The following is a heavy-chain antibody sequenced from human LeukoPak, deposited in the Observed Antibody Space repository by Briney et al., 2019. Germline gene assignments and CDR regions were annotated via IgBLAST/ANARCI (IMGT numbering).Heavy chain of an antibody. D-gene: IGHD2-21*01. CDR1: GFTFSSYA. Sequence: GGSLRLSCAASGFTFSSYAMSWVRQTPGKGLEWVSIISGGAGTTYYADSVKGRFTISRDNSKNTLYLQMNSLRAEDTAVYYCAKEDWRMDVWGQGTTVTVSS. CDR3: AKEDWRMDV. CDR2: ISGGAGTT. V-gene: IGHV3-23*01. J-gene: IGHJ6*02.